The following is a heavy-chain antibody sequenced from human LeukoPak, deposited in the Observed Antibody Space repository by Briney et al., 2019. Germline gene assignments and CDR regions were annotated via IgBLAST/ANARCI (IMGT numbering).Heavy chain of an antibody. CDR1: GFTFSNYD. D-gene: IGHD3-22*01. J-gene: IGHJ4*02. Sequence: PGGSLRLSCVASGFTFSNYDMNWVRQAPGKGLEWVSGINWNGGSTGYADSVKGRFTIARDNAKNSLYLQMNSLRAEDTALYYCAREKPFYDSSGYYYPIAFDYWGQGTLVTVSS. CDR2: INWNGGST. CDR3: AREKPFYDSSGYYYPIAFDY. V-gene: IGHV3-20*04.